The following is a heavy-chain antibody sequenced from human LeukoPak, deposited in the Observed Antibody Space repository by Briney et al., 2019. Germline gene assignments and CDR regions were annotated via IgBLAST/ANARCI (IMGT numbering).Heavy chain of an antibody. D-gene: IGHD6-13*01. J-gene: IGHJ5*02. CDR3: ATDHLATAGYNWFDP. CDR2: ISYNGSP. CDR1: GVSIKSGDSF. Sequence: TLSLTCTVSGVSIKSGDSFWAWLRPHPEKGLEWIGYISYNGSPYYYPSLQTRVTISSDMSKNQFSLKLASETAADTAVYYCATDHLATAGYNWFDPWGQGTLVTVSS. V-gene: IGHV4-31*03.